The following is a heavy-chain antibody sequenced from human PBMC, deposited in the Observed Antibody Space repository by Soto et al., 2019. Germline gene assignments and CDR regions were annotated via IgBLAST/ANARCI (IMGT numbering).Heavy chain of an antibody. CDR3: ARGPSADKVDY. D-gene: IGHD3-3*01. V-gene: IGHV4-30-4*01. Sequence: QVQLQESGPGLVEPSQTLSLTCTVSGGSISSGDYYWSWIRQPPGKGLEWIGHIYNSGSTYSNPSLNSRVIISEDTSKNQFSLKLSSVTAADTAVYYCARGPSADKVDYWGQGTLVTVSS. CDR1: GGSISSGDYY. J-gene: IGHJ4*02. CDR2: IYNSGST.